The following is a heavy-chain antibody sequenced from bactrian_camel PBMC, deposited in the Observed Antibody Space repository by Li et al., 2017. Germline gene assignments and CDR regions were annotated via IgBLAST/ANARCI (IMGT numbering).Heavy chain of an antibody. V-gene: IGHV3S55*01. J-gene: IGHJ4*01. D-gene: IGHD2*01. CDR2: LDADGQT. Sequence: HVQLVESGGGSVEAGSSLTLSCVASGYTYDGYCKGWFRQVRGKNRETIAQLDADGQTTYDDSVRGRFTISRDNSKNTLYLQLNSLKTEDTAMYYCAKHRNSGYSSGTYDGPVSQGTQVTVS. CDR1: GYTYDGYC.